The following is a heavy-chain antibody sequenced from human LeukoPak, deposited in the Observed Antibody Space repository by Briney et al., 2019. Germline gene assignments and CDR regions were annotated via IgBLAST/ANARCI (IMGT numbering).Heavy chain of an antibody. CDR3: ARDPNGDYIGAFEF. Sequence: GGSLRLSCAASGFTFSNYAVMWVRQAPGRGLDWVSAITSGGAPRYADSVKGRFTISRDNSKNTLYLQMNSLRAEDTAQYFCARDPNGDYIGAFEFWGQGTGVTVSS. V-gene: IGHV3-23*01. CDR1: GFTFSNYA. D-gene: IGHD4-17*01. J-gene: IGHJ3*01. CDR2: ITSGGAP.